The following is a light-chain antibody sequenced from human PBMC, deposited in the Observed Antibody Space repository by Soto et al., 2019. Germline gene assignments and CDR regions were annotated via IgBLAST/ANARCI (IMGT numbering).Light chain of an antibody. Sequence: DIQMTQSPSTLSASVGDRVTITCRASQRISNWLAWYQQKPGKVPKLLIYDASNLESGVPSRFSGRGSGTEFTLTISSLQPDDFAVYYCQQYDKWPRTVGQGTKGDIK. V-gene: IGKV1-5*01. CDR3: QQYDKWPRT. J-gene: IGKJ1*01. CDR2: DAS. CDR1: QRISNW.